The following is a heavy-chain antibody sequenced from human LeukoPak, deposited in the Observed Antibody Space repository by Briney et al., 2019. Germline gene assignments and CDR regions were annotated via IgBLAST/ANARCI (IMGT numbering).Heavy chain of an antibody. Sequence: SETLSLTCAVYGGSFSGYYWSWIRHPPGKGLEWIGEIYRSGITTYNPSLKRRVTISVDTSKNQFSLKLSSVTAADTGVYYCVRLRGSYYGAYFDYWGQGTLVTVSS. CDR2: IYRSGIT. J-gene: IGHJ4*02. CDR3: VRLRGSYYGAYFDY. D-gene: IGHD3-10*01. CDR1: GGSFSGYY. V-gene: IGHV4-34*01.